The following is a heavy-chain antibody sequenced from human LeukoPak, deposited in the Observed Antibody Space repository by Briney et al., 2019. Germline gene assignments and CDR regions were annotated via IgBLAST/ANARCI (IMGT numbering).Heavy chain of an antibody. CDR2: ISGSGGST. Sequence: PGGSLRLSCAASGFTFSSYAMSWVRQAPGKGLEWVSAISGSGGSTYYADSVKGRFTISRDNSKNTAYLQMNSLKTEDTAVYYCTRHTEMAYYYGMDVWGQGTTVTVSS. CDR1: GFTFSSYA. CDR3: TRHTEMAYYYGMDV. J-gene: IGHJ6*02. V-gene: IGHV3-23*01. D-gene: IGHD5-24*01.